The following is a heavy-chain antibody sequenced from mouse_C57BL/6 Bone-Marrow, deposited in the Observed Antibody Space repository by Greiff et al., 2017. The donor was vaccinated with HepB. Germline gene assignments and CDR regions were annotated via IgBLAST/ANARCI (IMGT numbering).Heavy chain of an antibody. Sequence: QVQLQQPGAELVRPGTSVKLSCKASGYTFTSYWMHWVKQRPGQGLEWIGVIDPSDSYTTYNQKFKGKATLTVDTSSSTAYMQLSSLTSEDSAVYYGARFHWYFDVWGTGTTVTVSS. CDR3: ARFHWYFDV. CDR1: GYTFTSYW. CDR2: IDPSDSYT. V-gene: IGHV1-59*01. J-gene: IGHJ1*03.